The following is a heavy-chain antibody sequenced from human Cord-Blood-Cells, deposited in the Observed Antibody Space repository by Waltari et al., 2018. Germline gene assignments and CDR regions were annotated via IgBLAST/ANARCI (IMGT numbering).Heavy chain of an antibody. V-gene: IGHV4-34*01. D-gene: IGHD6-6*01. J-gene: IGHJ2*01. CDR1: GGSFSCYY. CDR3: ARGHRQLVRYFDL. Sequence: QVQLQQWGAGLLKPSETLSLTCAVYGGSFSCYYWSWIRQPPGKGLEWIGEINHSGSTNYNPSLKSRVTISVDTSKNQFSLKLSSVTAADTAVYYCARGHRQLVRYFDLWGRGTLVTVSS. CDR2: INHSGST.